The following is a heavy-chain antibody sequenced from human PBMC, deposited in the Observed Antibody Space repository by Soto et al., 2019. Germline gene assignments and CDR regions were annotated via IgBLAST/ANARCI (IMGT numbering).Heavy chain of an antibody. J-gene: IGHJ4*02. D-gene: IGHD6-19*01. Sequence: QVQLVESGGGVVQPGRSLRLSCAASGFTFSSYGMHWVRQAPGKGLEWVAGIWYEGSNENYADSVKGRLTISRDNSKSTLYLQMNSLRAEDTALYYCARDRRGSGWYDYFDYWGQGTLVTVSS. CDR3: ARDRRGSGWYDYFDY. CDR1: GFTFSSYG. CDR2: IWYEGSNE. V-gene: IGHV3-33*01.